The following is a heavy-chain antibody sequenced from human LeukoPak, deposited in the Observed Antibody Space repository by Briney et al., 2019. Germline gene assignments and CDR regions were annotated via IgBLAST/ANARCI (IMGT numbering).Heavy chain of an antibody. Sequence: ASVKVSCKASGYTFTSYDINWVRQATGQGLEWMGWINPNSGGTNYAQKFQGRVTMTRDTSISTAYMELSRLRSDDTAVYYCARFVWWLQGLEYWGQGTLVTVSS. V-gene: IGHV1-2*02. CDR2: INPNSGGT. J-gene: IGHJ4*02. CDR1: GYTFTSYD. D-gene: IGHD5-12*01. CDR3: ARFVWWLQGLEY.